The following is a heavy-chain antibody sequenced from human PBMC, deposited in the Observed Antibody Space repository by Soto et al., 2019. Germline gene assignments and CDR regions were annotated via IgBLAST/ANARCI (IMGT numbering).Heavy chain of an antibody. J-gene: IGHJ6*02. CDR1: GFTFSSYE. CDR3: EGGPRHHGMDV. Sequence: GGSLRLSCAASGFTFSSYEMNWVRQAPGKGLEWVSYISDSGSTIYYADSVRGRFTISRDNAKNSLYLQMNSLRAEDTALYYCEGGPRHHGMDVWGQGTTVTVSS. V-gene: IGHV3-48*03. CDR2: ISDSGSTI.